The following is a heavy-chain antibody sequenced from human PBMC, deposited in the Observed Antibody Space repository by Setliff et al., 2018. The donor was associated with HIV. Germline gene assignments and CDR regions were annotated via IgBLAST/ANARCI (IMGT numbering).Heavy chain of an antibody. J-gene: IGHJ4*02. CDR1: GFTFGDYA. CDR3: TSAFADYAYWYFDY. V-gene: IGHV3-49*04. Sequence: GGSLRLSCTASGFTFGDYAMTWVRQAPGKGLEWVGFIRSTAYGGTIEYAASVKGRFTISRDDSKSIAYLQMNSLKTEDTAVYYCTSAFADYAYWYFDYWGQGTLVTVSS. CDR2: IRSTAYGGTI. D-gene: IGHD2-8*02.